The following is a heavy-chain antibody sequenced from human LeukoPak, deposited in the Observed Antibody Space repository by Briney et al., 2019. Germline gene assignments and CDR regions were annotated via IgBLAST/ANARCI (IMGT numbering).Heavy chain of an antibody. D-gene: IGHD6-19*01. Sequence: QPGGSLRLSCVVSGITFSSYEMNWVRQAPGKGLEWVSYISSSGSTIYYADSVKGRFTISRDNAKYSLYLQMNSLRAEDTAIYYCARDHQEAGNYFDYWGQGTLVTVSS. CDR2: ISSSGSTI. CDR3: ARDHQEAGNYFDY. V-gene: IGHV3-48*03. CDR1: GITFSSYE. J-gene: IGHJ4*02.